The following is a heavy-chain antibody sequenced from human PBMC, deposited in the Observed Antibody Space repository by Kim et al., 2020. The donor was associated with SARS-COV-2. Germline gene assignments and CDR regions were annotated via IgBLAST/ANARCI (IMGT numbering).Heavy chain of an antibody. CDR2: IKPDGSET. J-gene: IGHJ4*02. V-gene: IGHV3-7*03. D-gene: IGHD3-10*01. CDR3: ARPQFGSGKYNNPFDH. Sequence: GGSLRLSCAASGFSFNYYWMSWVRQAPGKGPEWLCNIKPDGSETYYVDSVKGRFTVSRDNARNILYLQMNSLTAGDTAVYSCARPQFGSGKYNNPFDHWGQATLVPSSS. CDR1: GFSFNYYW.